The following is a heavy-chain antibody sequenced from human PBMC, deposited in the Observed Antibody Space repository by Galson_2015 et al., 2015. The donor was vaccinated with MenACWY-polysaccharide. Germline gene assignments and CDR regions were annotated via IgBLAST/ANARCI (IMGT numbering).Heavy chain of an antibody. D-gene: IGHD2-2*01. CDR1: GFIFSSYA. CDR2: ITYDGSNK. J-gene: IGHJ6*02. Sequence: SLRLSCAASGFIFSSYAMHWVRQAPGKGLDWVAVITYDGSNKYYADSVRGRFTISRDNSKNTLYLQMNSLRLEDTAVYYCARAYCDRTTCYGMDVWGQGTTVTVSS. CDR3: ARAYCDRTTCYGMDV. V-gene: IGHV3-30-3*01.